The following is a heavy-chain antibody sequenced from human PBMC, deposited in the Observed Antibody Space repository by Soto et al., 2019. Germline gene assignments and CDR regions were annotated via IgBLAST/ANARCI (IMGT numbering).Heavy chain of an antibody. V-gene: IGHV3-9*01. Sequence: GGSLRLSCAASGFTFDDYAMHWVRQAPGKGLEWVSGVRWSSGTMAYAASVKGRFTISRDNARNSLYLQMNSLRAEGTALYYCAKSGSSPAFDVWGQGTVVTVSS. CDR1: GFTFDDYA. D-gene: IGHD2-2*01. CDR2: VRWSSGTM. CDR3: AKSGSSPAFDV. J-gene: IGHJ3*01.